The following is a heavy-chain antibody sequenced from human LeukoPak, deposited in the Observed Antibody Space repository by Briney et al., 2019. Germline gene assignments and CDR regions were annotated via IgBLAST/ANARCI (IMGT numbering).Heavy chain of an antibody. CDR1: GYTFTGYY. D-gene: IGHD1-1*01. CDR2: INPNSGST. Sequence: ASVKVSCKASGYTFTGYYMHLVRQAPGQGLEWIGCINPNSGSTNYAQKFQGRVTMTRDTSISTAYMELSRLRSDDTAVYYCARVNPTTSFFFMRRGEYEIDYWGQGTLVTVSS. V-gene: IGHV1-2*02. J-gene: IGHJ4*02. CDR3: ARVNPTTSFFFMRRGEYEIDY.